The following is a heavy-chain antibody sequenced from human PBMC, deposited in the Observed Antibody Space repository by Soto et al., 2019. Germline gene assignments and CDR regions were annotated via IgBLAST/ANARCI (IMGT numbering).Heavy chain of an antibody. CDR2: INHSGST. CDR1: GGSFSGYY. Sequence: QVQLQQWGAGLLKPSETLSLTCAVYGGSFSGYYWSWIRQPPGKGLEWIGEINHSGSTNYNPSLKSRVTISVDTSKNQFSLKLSSVTAADTAVYYCAGPRRYFDLRAYDYWGQGTLVTVSS. J-gene: IGHJ4*02. CDR3: AGPRRYFDLRAYDY. V-gene: IGHV4-34*01. D-gene: IGHD3-9*01.